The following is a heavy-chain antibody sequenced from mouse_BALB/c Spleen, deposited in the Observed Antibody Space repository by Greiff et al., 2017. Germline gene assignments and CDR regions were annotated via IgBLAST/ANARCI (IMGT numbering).Heavy chain of an antibody. CDR1: GFTFSSFG. CDR2: ISSGSSTI. Sequence: EVKVEESGGGLVQPGGSRKRSCAASGFTFSSFGMHWVRQAPEKGLEWVAYISSGSSTIYYADTVKGRFTISRDNPKNTLFLQMTSLRSEDTAMYYCASNGNYYYAMDYWGQGTSVTVSS. J-gene: IGHJ4*01. V-gene: IGHV5-17*02. D-gene: IGHD2-1*01. CDR3: ASNGNYYYAMDY.